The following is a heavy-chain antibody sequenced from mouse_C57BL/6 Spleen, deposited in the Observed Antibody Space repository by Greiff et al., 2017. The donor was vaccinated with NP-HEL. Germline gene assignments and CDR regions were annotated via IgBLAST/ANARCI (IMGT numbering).Heavy chain of an antibody. J-gene: IGHJ3*01. CDR1: GFTFSSYT. V-gene: IGHV5-9*01. CDR2: ISGGGGNP. Sequence: EVKLMESGGGLVKPGGSLKLSCAASGFTFSSYTMSWVRQTPEKRLEWVATISGGGGNPYYPDSVKGRFTIYRDNAKNTLYLPMSSLRSEDTALYYCARHSNSAWFAYWGQGTLVTVSA. D-gene: IGHD2-5*01. CDR3: ARHSNSAWFAY.